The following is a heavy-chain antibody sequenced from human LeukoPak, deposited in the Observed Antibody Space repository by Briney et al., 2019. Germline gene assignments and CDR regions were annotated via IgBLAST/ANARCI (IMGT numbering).Heavy chain of an antibody. CDR2: IIPIFGTA. CDR1: GGTFSSYA. D-gene: IGHD7-27*01. V-gene: IGHV1-69*05. J-gene: IGHJ4*02. CDR3: ARTLTGVWYYFDY. Sequence: GASVKVSCKASGGTFSSYAISWVRQAPGQGLEWMGGIIPIFGTANYAQKFQGRVTMTRDTSTSTVYMELSSLRSEDTAVYYCARTLTGVWYYFDYWGQGTLVTVSS.